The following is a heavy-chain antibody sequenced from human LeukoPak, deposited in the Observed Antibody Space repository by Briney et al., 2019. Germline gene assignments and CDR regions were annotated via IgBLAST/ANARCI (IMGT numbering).Heavy chain of an antibody. V-gene: IGHV3-21*01. CDR3: ARDRYGGSYPADY. J-gene: IGHJ4*02. CDR2: ISSSSSYI. CDR1: GFTFSSYS. Sequence: GGSLRLSCAASGFTFSSYSMNWVRQAPGKGLEWVSSISSSSSYIYYADSVMGRFTISRDNAKNSLYLQMNSLRAEDTAVYYCARDRYGGSYPADYWGQGTLVTVSS. D-gene: IGHD1-26*01.